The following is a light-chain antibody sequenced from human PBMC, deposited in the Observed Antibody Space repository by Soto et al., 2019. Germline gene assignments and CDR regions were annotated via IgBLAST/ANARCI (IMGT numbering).Light chain of an antibody. Sequence: EIVLTQSPGTLSLSPGERATLSCRASQSVTSSYLAWYQQKPGQAPRLLIYGASSRDTGIPDRFSGSGSGTDFPLTISRLEPEDFAVYYCQQYGSSPTFGGGTKVEIK. CDR1: QSVTSSY. CDR2: GAS. V-gene: IGKV3-20*01. J-gene: IGKJ4*01. CDR3: QQYGSSPT.